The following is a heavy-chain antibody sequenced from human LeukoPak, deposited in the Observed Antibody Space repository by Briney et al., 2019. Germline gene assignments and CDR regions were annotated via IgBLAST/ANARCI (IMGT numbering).Heavy chain of an antibody. J-gene: IGHJ4*02. D-gene: IGHD5-18*01. CDR1: GFTFSSYG. Sequence: GGSPRLSCAASGFTFSSYGMHWVRQAPGKGLEWVALTWHDGTNKYYGDSVKGRFTISRENSKNTLYLQMNSLRAEDTAVYYCARDRGYTYGHPFDYWGQGTLVTVSS. CDR2: TWHDGTNK. CDR3: ARDRGYTYGHPFDY. V-gene: IGHV3-33*01.